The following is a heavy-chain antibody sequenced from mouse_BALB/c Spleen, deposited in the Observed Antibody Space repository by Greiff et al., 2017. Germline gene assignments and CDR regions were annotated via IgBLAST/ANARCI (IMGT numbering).Heavy chain of an antibody. D-gene: IGHD4-1*01. J-gene: IGHJ2*01. CDR3: ARSGTGHFDY. Sequence: DVQLVESGGGLVQPGGSRKLSCAASGFTFSSFGMHWVRQAPEKGLEWVAYISSGSSTIYYADTVKGRFTISRDNPKNTLFLQMTSLRSEDTAMYYCARSGTGHFDYWGQGTTLTVSS. CDR2: ISSGSSTI. V-gene: IGHV5-17*02. CDR1: GFTFSSFG.